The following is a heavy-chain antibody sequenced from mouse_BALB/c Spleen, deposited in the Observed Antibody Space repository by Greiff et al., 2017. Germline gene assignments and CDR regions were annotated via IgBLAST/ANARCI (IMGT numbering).Heavy chain of an antibody. D-gene: IGHD1-1*01. V-gene: IGHV5-4*02. J-gene: IGHJ3*01. CDR1: GFTFSDYY. CDR3: AEGGGHDYGSPFAY. CDR2: ISDGGSYT. Sequence: DVMLVESGGGLVKPGGSLKLSCAASGFTFSDYYMYWVRQTPEKRLEWVATISDGGSYTYYPDSVKGRFTISRDNAKNNLYLQMSSLKSEDTAMYYCAEGGGHDYGSPFAYGGQGTLVTVSA.